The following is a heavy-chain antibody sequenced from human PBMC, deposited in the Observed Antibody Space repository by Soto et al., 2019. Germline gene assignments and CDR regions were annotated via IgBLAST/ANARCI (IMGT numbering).Heavy chain of an antibody. V-gene: IGHV4-59*01. Sequence: SETLSLTCTVSGGSISSYYWSWIRQPPGKGLEWIGYIYYSGSTNYNPSLKSRVTISVDTSKNQFSLKLSSVTAADTAVYYCARRGIYGGLPFDYWGQGTLVTVSS. CDR2: IYYSGST. J-gene: IGHJ4*02. CDR1: GGSISSYY. CDR3: ARRGIYGGLPFDY. D-gene: IGHD3-16*01.